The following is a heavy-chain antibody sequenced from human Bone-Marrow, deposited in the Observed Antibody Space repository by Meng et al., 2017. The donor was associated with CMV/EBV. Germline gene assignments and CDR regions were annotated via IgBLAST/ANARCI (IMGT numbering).Heavy chain of an antibody. CDR1: GYTFTGYY. CDR2: INPNSGGT. Sequence: ASVKVSCKASGYTFTGYYMHWVRQAPGQGLEWMGWINPNSGGTNYAQKFQGRVTMTRDTSISTAYMELSRLRSDDTAVYYCASAPAVVPAAIDLWGQGTRVTVSS. V-gene: IGHV1-2*02. D-gene: IGHD2-2*02. CDR3: ASAPAVVPAAIDL. J-gene: IGHJ5*02.